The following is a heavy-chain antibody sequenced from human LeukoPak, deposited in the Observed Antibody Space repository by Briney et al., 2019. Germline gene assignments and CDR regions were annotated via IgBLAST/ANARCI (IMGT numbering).Heavy chain of an antibody. D-gene: IGHD2-15*01. V-gene: IGHV4-4*07. CDR3: AGGSPLKGTHWRDP. Sequence: KTSETLSLTCTDPGGSISSYYWSWIRQPAGKGLEWIGGIYTSGSSNYNHTLNSRVTMSVDTSKNQFYLKLSSVTAAHAAVYYCAGGSPLKGTHWRDPWGQGTLVTGSS. J-gene: IGHJ5*02. CDR1: GGSISSYY. CDR2: IYTSGSS.